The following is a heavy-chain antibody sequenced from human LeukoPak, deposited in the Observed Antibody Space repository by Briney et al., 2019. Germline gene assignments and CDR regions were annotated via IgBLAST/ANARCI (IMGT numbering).Heavy chain of an antibody. CDR2: IYYSGST. Sequence: SETLSLTCTVSGGSISSSSYYWGWIRQPPGKGLEWIGSIYYSGSTYYNPSLKSRVTISVDTSKNQFSLKLSSVTAVDTAVYYCARQERVVVAAAGTLDYWGQGTLVTVSS. CDR3: ARQERVVVAAAGTLDY. D-gene: IGHD6-13*01. V-gene: IGHV4-39*01. CDR1: GGSISSSSYY. J-gene: IGHJ4*02.